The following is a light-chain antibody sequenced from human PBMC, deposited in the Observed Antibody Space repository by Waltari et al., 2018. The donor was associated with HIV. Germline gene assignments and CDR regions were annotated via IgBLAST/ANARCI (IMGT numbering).Light chain of an antibody. V-gene: IGKV4-1*01. CDR3: QQYCYPPRT. Sequence: SVMTQSPVPLAVSLRLRATDNCKSSHTILDRSSNKNYLAWYQHKPGQPPKLLMYLASSRGAGVPDRFSGSVAGTDFTRTICSLQAEDVAVYYGQQYCYPPRTFGQGTKVEV. CDR2: LAS. CDR1: HTILDRSSNKNY. J-gene: IGKJ1*01.